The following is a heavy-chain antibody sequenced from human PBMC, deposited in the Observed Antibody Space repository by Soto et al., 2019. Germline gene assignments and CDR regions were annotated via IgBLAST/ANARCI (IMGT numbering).Heavy chain of an antibody. CDR1: GGTFSSYA. CDR3: ASHSGSSPEGRYYYGMDV. Sequence: QVQLVQSGDEVKKPGSSVKVSCKASGGTFSSYAISWVRQAPGQGLQWMGGIISIFGTADYAQKFKGRVTITADESTSPAYMELSSLRSEDTAVYYCASHSGSSPEGRYYYGMDVWGQGTTVTVSS. J-gene: IGHJ6*02. D-gene: IGHD1-26*01. V-gene: IGHV1-69*12. CDR2: IISIFGTA.